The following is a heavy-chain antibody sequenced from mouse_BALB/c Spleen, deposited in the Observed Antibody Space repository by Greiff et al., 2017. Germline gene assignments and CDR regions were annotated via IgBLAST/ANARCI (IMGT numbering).Heavy chain of an antibody. Sequence: QVQLQQSGAELVKPGASVKMSCKASGYTFTSYNMHWVKQTPGQGLEWIGAIYPGNGDTSYNQKFKGKATLTADKSSSTAYMQLSSLTSEDSAVYYCARGWDMDYWGQGTSVTVSS. CDR2: IYPGNGDT. J-gene: IGHJ4*01. CDR3: ARGWDMDY. D-gene: IGHD4-1*01. V-gene: IGHV1-12*01. CDR1: GYTFTSYN.